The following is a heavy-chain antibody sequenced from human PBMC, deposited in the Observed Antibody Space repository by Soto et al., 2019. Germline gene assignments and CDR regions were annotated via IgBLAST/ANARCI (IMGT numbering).Heavy chain of an antibody. D-gene: IGHD4-17*01. Sequence: SETLSLTCTVSGGSISSYYWSSIRQPPGKGLEWIGYIYYSGSTNYNPSLKSRVTISVDTSKNQFSLKLSSVTAADTAVYYCASGPGDYEDYYYYLAVWGKGTTVTVSS. CDR1: GGSISSYY. J-gene: IGHJ6*03. CDR3: ASGPGDYEDYYYYLAV. CDR2: IYYSGST. V-gene: IGHV4-59*01.